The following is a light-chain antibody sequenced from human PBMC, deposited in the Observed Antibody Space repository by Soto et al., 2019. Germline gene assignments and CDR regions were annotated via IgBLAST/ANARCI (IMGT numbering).Light chain of an antibody. Sequence: QPVLTQPPSVSGAPGQRVTISCTGSSSKIGAGYDVHWYQQLPGTAPKLLIYRHSNRPSGVPDRFSGSKSGTSASLAITGLQAEDEADYYCQSYDSSLSGLVVFGGGTKVTVL. CDR1: SSKIGAGYD. CDR3: QSYDSSLSGLVV. CDR2: RHS. V-gene: IGLV1-40*01. J-gene: IGLJ2*01.